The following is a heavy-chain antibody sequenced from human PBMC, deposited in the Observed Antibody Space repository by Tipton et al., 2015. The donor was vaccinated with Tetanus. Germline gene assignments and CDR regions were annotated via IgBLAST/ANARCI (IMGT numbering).Heavy chain of an antibody. CDR3: ARCSKRGHSSSWSYGYGMDV. CDR2: ISSSSSYI. V-gene: IGHV3-21*01. D-gene: IGHD6-13*01. CDR1: GFTFSSYS. Sequence: SLRLSCAASGFTFSSYSMNWVRQAPGKGLEWVSSISSSSSYIYYADSVKGRFTISRDNAKNSLYLQMNSLRAEDTAVYYCARCSKRGHSSSWSYGYGMDVWGQGTTVTVSS. J-gene: IGHJ6*02.